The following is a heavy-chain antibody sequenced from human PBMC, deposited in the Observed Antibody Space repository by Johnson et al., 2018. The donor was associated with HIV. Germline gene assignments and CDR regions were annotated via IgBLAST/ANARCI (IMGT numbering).Heavy chain of an antibody. V-gene: IGHV3-30*19. CDR1: DFTFSSYG. Sequence: QVQLVESGGGVVQPGGSLRLSCAASDFTFSSYGMDWVRQVPGKGLEWVAAISYDGSNKYYADSVKGRFTISRDNAKNSLYLQMNSLRVEDTAVYYCTRGESAYYESSGYYSDDAFDIWGQGTMVTVSS. CDR3: TRGESAYYESSGYYSDDAFDI. J-gene: IGHJ3*02. D-gene: IGHD3-22*01. CDR2: ISYDGSNK.